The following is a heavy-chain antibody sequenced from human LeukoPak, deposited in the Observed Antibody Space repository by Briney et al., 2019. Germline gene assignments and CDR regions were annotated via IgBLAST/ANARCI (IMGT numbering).Heavy chain of an antibody. CDR2: INPNSGGT. D-gene: IGHD3-22*01. CDR3: AREMKSPYYYDSSGKYYFDY. J-gene: IGHJ4*02. Sequence: ASVKVSCKASGYTFTGYYMHWVRQAPGQGLEWMGWINPNSGGTNYAQKFQGRVTMTRDTSISTAYMELSRLRSDDTAVYYCAREMKSPYYYDSSGKYYFDYWGQGTLVTVSS. CDR1: GYTFTGYY. V-gene: IGHV1-2*02.